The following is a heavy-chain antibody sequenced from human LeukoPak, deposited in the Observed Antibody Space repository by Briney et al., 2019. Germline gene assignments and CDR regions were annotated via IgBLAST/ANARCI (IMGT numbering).Heavy chain of an antibody. CDR3: VKGSGEYSGYDCAHDY. CDR2: ISSNGGST. Sequence: GGSLRLSCSASGFTISSYAMHWVRQAPGKGLEYVSAISSNGGSTYYADSVKGRFTISRDNSKNTLYLQMRSLRAEDTAVYYCVKGSGEYSGYDCAHDYWGQGTLVTVSS. CDR1: GFTISSYA. V-gene: IGHV3-64D*09. J-gene: IGHJ4*02. D-gene: IGHD5-12*01.